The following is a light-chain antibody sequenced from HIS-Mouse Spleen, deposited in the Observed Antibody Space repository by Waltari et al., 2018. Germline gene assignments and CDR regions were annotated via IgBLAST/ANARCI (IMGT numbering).Light chain of an antibody. CDR1: QSVLYSSNNKNY. J-gene: IGKJ1*01. Sequence: DIVMTQSPDSLAVSLGERATINCKSSQSVLYSSNNKNYLAWYQQKPGQPPKLLIYWASTRESGVPDRLGGSGSGTDFTLTISSLHAEDVTVYYCQQYYSTRTFGQGTKVEIK. CDR3: QQYYSTRT. V-gene: IGKV4-1*01. CDR2: WAS.